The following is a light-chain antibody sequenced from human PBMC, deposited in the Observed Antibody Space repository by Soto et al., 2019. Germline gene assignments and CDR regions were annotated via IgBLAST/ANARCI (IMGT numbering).Light chain of an antibody. V-gene: IGLV3-1*01. CDR3: QAWDSSMSV. Sequence: SYELTQPPSVSVSPGQTASITCSGDKLGDKYACWYQQKPGQSPVLVIYQDSKRPSGIPERFSGSNSGNTATLTISGTQAMDEADDYCQAWDSSMSVFGGGTKLTVL. CDR1: KLGDKY. CDR2: QDS. J-gene: IGLJ2*01.